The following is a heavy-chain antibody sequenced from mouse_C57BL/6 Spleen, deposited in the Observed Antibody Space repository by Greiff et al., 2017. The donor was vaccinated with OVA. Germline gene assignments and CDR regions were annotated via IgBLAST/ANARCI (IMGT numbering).Heavy chain of an antibody. CDR1: GYSFTDYN. CDR3: ARGGYYGSSFAY. J-gene: IGHJ3*01. Sequence: EVQLQESGPELVKPGASVKISCKASGYSFTDYNMNWVKQSNGKSLEWLGVINPNYGTTSYTQQFKGKATLTVDQSSSTASMQLNSLTSEDSAVYYCARGGYYGSSFAYWGQGTLVTVSA. V-gene: IGHV1-39*01. D-gene: IGHD1-1*01. CDR2: INPNYGTT.